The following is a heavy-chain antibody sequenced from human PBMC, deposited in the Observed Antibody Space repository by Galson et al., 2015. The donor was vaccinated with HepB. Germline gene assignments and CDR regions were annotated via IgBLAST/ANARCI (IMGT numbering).Heavy chain of an antibody. CDR2: INAGNGNT. J-gene: IGHJ4*02. CDR3: AKSPLAIVVVPAAMYYFDY. D-gene: IGHD2-2*01. Sequence: SVKVSCKASGYTFTSYAMHWVRQAPGQRLEWMGWINAGNGNTKYSQKFQGRVTITRDTSASTAYMELSSLRSEDTAVYYCAKSPLAIVVVPAAMYYFDYWGQGTLVTVSS. CDR1: GYTFTSYA. V-gene: IGHV1-3*01.